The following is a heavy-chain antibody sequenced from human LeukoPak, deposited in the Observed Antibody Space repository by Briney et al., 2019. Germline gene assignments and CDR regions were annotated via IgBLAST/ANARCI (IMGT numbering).Heavy chain of an antibody. CDR2: ISYDGTNT. Sequence: GGSLRLSCAASGFTFSHYGMHWVRQAPGKGLEWVAAISYDGTNTYYPDSVKGRFTISRDNSKNTLSLQMNSLGDEDAAVYYCARDQSRFAWLGEFIYPFDFWGQGILVTVSS. J-gene: IGHJ4*02. CDR3: ARDQSRFAWLGEFIYPFDF. V-gene: IGHV3-30-3*01. CDR1: GFTFSHYG. D-gene: IGHD3-10*01.